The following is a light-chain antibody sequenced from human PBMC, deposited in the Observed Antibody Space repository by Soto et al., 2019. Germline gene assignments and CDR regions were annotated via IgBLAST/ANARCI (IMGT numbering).Light chain of an antibody. V-gene: IGLV2-8*01. CDR1: SSDVGGYNY. Sequence: VLTQPPSASGSPGQSVTISCTGTSSDVGGYNYVSWYQQHPGKAPKLMIYEVSKRPSGVPDRFSGSKSGNTASLTVSGLQAEDEADYYCSSYAGSNNLVFGGGTKLTVL. J-gene: IGLJ3*02. CDR2: EVS. CDR3: SSYAGSNNLV.